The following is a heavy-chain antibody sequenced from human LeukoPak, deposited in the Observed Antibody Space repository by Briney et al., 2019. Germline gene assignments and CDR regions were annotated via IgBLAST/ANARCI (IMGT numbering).Heavy chain of an antibody. CDR1: DYTFTSYG. Sequence: ASVKVSCKASDYTFTSYGISWVRQAPGQGLEWMGWISAYNGHTNYAQKLRGRVTMTTDTSTSTAYMELRSLRPDDTAVYYCARGGRWELPRPYAFDIWGQGTMVTVSS. CDR2: ISAYNGHT. J-gene: IGHJ3*02. V-gene: IGHV1-18*01. CDR3: ARGGRWELPRPYAFDI. D-gene: IGHD1-26*01.